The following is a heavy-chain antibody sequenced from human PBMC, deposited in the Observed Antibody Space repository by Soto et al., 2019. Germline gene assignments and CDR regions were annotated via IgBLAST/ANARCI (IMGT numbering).Heavy chain of an antibody. V-gene: IGHV1-2*02. CDR2: INPNSGAK. J-gene: IGHJ6*02. CDR1: GYTFTDYY. D-gene: IGHD6-13*01. CDR3: AKDQGGYMVSGMDV. Sequence: QVQLVQSRAEVKKPGASVNVSCKASGYTFTDYYIYWLRQAPGHGLEWMGWINPNSGAKNYAHNFLGRVTKTRHTSSRAAYMELSRLNTDDTAVYYCAKDQGGYMVSGMDVWGPGTKVTVSS.